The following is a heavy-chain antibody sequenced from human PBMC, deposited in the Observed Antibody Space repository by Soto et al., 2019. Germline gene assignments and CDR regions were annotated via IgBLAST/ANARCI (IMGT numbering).Heavy chain of an antibody. CDR3: VRSSGGAFDM. Sequence: DVQLVESGGGLVQPGRSLRLSCAGSGFIFNHYAMYWVRQAPGKGLEWVSNISWNSGDIDYVDSVKGRFTISRDNAKNALYLQMNSLRPEDTALYYCVRSSGGAFDMWGQGTMVTVSS. V-gene: IGHV3-9*01. CDR1: GFIFNHYA. D-gene: IGHD6-6*01. J-gene: IGHJ3*02. CDR2: ISWNSGDI.